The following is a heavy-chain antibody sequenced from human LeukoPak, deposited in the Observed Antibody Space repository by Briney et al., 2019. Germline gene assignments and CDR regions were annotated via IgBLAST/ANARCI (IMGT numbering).Heavy chain of an antibody. D-gene: IGHD3-16*01. CDR3: AEGGGPLQESIDDAFDI. V-gene: IGHV3-21*01. J-gene: IGHJ3*02. CDR2: ISSSSSYI. Sequence: GGSLRLSCAASGFTFSSYSMNWVGQAPGKGLEWVSSISSSSSYIYYADSVKGRFTISRDNAKNSLYLQMNSLRAEDTAVYYCAEGGGPLQESIDDAFDIWGQGTMVTVSS. CDR1: GFTFSSYS.